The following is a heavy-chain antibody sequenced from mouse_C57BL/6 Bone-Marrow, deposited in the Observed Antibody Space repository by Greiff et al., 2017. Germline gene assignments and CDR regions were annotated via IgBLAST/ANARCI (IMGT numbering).Heavy chain of an antibody. Sequence: QVQLQQPGAELVKPGASVKLSCKASGYTFTSYWMQWVKQRPGQGLEWIGEIDPSDSYTNYNQKFKGKATLTVDTSSSTAYMQLSSLTSEDSAVYYCARKTATRYFDVWGTGTTVTVSS. J-gene: IGHJ1*03. CDR1: GYTFTSYW. CDR2: IDPSDSYT. CDR3: ARKTATRYFDV. D-gene: IGHD3-3*01. V-gene: IGHV1-50*01.